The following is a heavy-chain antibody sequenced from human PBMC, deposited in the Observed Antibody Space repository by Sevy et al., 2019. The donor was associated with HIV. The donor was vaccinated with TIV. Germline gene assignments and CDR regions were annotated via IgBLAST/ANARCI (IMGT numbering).Heavy chain of an antibody. V-gene: IGHV3-74*01. D-gene: IGHD6-19*01. J-gene: IGHJ6*02. Sequence: GGSLRLSCAASGFTFSSYWMHWVRQAPGKGLVWVSRINSDGSSTSYADSVKGRFTISRDNAKNTLYLQMNSLRAEDTAVYYCARDRLAVAGYYYYCGMDVWGQGTTVTVSS. CDR2: INSDGSST. CDR1: GFTFSSYW. CDR3: ARDRLAVAGYYYYCGMDV.